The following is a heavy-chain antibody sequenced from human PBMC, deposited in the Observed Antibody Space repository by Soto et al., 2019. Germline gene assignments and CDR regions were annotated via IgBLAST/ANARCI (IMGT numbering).Heavy chain of an antibody. V-gene: IGHV3-23*01. CDR2: ISGSGGST. J-gene: IGHJ6*04. CDR1: GFTFSSYA. D-gene: IGHD3-3*01. Sequence: GASLRLSCAASGFTFSSYARSWVRQAPWKGLEWVAAISGSGGSTYYADSVKGRFTTSRDNSKHTLYLQMHSLRAEDTAVYYCAKNLYYDLWSEYLYYYGTAVWGKGTTFPVSS. CDR3: AKNLYYDLWSEYLYYYGTAV.